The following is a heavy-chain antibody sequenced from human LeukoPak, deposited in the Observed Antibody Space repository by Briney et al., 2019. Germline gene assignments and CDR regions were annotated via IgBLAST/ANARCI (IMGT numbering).Heavy chain of an antibody. CDR3: AGHHPRNTVDF. CDR1: GGSLSGYY. J-gene: IGHJ4*02. V-gene: IGHV4-59*08. Sequence: SETLPLTCTVSGGSLSGYYCTWIRQPPGKGLEWIAYISDIGSINYNPSLKSRVTISLETSKNQFSLKLSSVTAADTAVYYCAGHHPRNTVDFWGQGTLVTVSS. CDR2: ISDIGSI. D-gene: IGHD2/OR15-2a*01.